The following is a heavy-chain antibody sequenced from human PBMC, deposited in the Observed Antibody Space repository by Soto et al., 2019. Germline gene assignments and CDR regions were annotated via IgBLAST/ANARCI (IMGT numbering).Heavy chain of an antibody. J-gene: IGHJ4*02. Sequence: ASVKVSCKASGYMFTGFYLHWVRQAPGQGLEWMGWNNPNNGVTTYAKNFQGRVTMTRDSSISTAYMELSSLRSDYTAVYFCAPAAIQVAGRPPDFWGQGTVVTDSS. V-gene: IGHV1-2*02. D-gene: IGHD6-19*01. CDR1: GYMFTGFY. CDR3: APAAIQVAGRPPDF. CDR2: NNPNNGVT.